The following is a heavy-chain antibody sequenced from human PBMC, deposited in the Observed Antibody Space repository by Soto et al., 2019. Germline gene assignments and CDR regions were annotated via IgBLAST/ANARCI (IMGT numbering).Heavy chain of an antibody. Sequence: QVQLQESGPGLVKPSETLSLTCTVSGGSISSYYWSWIRQPPGKGLEWIGYIYYSGSTNYNPSLKSRVTIXXDXSXIQFSLKLSSVTAADTAVYYCARAPDTAMVEYYFDYWGQGTLVTVSS. CDR3: ARAPDTAMVEYYFDY. CDR1: GGSISSYY. CDR2: IYYSGST. V-gene: IGHV4-59*01. J-gene: IGHJ4*02. D-gene: IGHD5-18*01.